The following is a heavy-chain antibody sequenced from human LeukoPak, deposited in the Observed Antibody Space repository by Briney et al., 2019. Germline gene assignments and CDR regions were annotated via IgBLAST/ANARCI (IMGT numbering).Heavy chain of an antibody. CDR2: INPNSGGT. V-gene: IGHV1-2*02. CDR1: GYTFTGYY. CDR3: ARDNYDYVWGSYTHYYYYYYMDV. J-gene: IGHJ6*03. D-gene: IGHD3-16*01. Sequence: ASVKVSCKSSGYTFTGYYIHWVRQAPGQGLEWMGWINPNSGGTNYAQKFQGRVTMTRDTSISTAYMELSRLRSDDTAVYYCARDNYDYVWGSYTHYYYYYYMDVWGKGTTVTISS.